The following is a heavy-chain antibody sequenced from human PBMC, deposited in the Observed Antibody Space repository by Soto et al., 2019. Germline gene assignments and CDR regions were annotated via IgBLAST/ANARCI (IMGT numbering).Heavy chain of an antibody. CDR3: VRVLDSSWYADL. J-gene: IGHJ2*01. CDR2: IFYTGVT. Sequence: QVQLQESAPGLVKPSETLCLTCSVSGGSVSNASFYWTWIRQAPGTGLEYIGYIFYTGVTNYNPSLSSRVTISRDTSKNHFSLKMNSMTAADTAVYYCVRVLDSSWYADLWGRGTLVTVSS. CDR1: GGSVSNASFY. V-gene: IGHV4-61*03. D-gene: IGHD3-22*01.